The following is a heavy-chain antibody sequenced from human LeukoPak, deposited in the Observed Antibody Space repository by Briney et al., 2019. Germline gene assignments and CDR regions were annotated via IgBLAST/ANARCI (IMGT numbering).Heavy chain of an antibody. D-gene: IGHD5-18*01. CDR1: GGSFSGYY. J-gene: IGHJ4*02. CDR2: INHSGST. Sequence: PSETLSLTCAVYGGSFSGYYWSWIRQPPGKGLEWIGEINHSGSTNYNPSLKSRVTISVDTSKNQFSLKLSFVTAADTAVYYCARGLVGYSYGYYFDYWGQGTLVTVSS. CDR3: ARGLVGYSYGYYFDY. V-gene: IGHV4-34*01.